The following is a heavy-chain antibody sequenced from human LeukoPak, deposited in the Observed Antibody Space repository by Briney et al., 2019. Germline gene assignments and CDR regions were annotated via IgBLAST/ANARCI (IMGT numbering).Heavy chain of an antibody. J-gene: IGHJ4*02. CDR2: ISGSGGST. V-gene: IGHV3-23*01. Sequence: GGSLRLSCAASGFTFSSYGMRWVRQAPGKGLGWVSAISGSGGSTYYADFVTGRFTISRDNSKNTLYLQMHSLRAEDTAVYYCAKESLRVVPSATFDYWGQGTLVTVSS. D-gene: IGHD2-2*01. CDR1: GFTFSSYG. CDR3: AKESLRVVPSATFDY.